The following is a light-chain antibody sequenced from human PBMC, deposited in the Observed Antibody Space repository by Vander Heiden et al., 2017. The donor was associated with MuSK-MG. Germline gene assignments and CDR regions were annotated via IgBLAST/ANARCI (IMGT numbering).Light chain of an antibody. Sequence: QSARPHPPSVSGSPGQSVTISCTGISTDVASFNRVSWYQQPPGTAPRLIIYEVTNRPSGVPDRFSGSKSGNTASLSISGLQAEDEADYFCSSSTPTGTLVFGGGTKLTVL. CDR1: STDVASFNR. V-gene: IGLV2-18*02. CDR3: SSSTPTGTLV. CDR2: EVT. J-gene: IGLJ2*01.